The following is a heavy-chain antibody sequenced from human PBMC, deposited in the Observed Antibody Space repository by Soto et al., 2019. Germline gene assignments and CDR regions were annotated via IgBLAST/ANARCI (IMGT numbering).Heavy chain of an antibody. CDR3: ARLATVTPPYYFDF. J-gene: IGHJ4*02. CDR1: GYTFTSYC. Sequence: ASVKVSCKASGYTFTSYCISWVRQAPVQGLEWMGWISAYNGNTNYAQKFQGRVTMTRDTSTSTVYMELSSLRSDDTAVYFCARLATVTPPYYFDFWGQGTLVTVSS. V-gene: IGHV1-18*04. D-gene: IGHD4-17*01. CDR2: ISAYNGNT.